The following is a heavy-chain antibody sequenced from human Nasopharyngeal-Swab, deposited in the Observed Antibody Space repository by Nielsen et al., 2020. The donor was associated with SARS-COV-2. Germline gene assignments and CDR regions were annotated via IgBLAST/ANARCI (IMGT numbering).Heavy chain of an antibody. Sequence: GESLKISCTASGFTFADYSMSWFRQAPGKGLDWVGIIRSKAYGGTTEYAASVKGRFTISRDDSKRIAYLQMNSLKTEDTAVYHCTRDFYGDGPGGSLGPFDYWGQGTLVTVSS. CDR2: IRSKAYGGTT. D-gene: IGHD4-17*01. CDR1: GFTFADYS. J-gene: IGHJ4*02. CDR3: TRDFYGDGPGGSLGPFDY. V-gene: IGHV3-49*03.